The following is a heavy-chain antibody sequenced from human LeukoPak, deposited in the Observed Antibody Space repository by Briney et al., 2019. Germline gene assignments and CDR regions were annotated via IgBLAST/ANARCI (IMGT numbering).Heavy chain of an antibody. CDR2: LYNSAST. CDR1: GYSISNGYY. J-gene: IGHJ4*02. Sequence: SETLSLTCTVSGYSISNGYYWGWIRQPPGKGLEWIGSLYNSASTHYNPSLKSRVTMAVDTSKNQFSLKLRSVTAADTAIYYCARNKTITAAGTFDYWGQGTLVTVSS. V-gene: IGHV4-38-2*02. D-gene: IGHD6-13*01. CDR3: ARNKTITAAGTFDY.